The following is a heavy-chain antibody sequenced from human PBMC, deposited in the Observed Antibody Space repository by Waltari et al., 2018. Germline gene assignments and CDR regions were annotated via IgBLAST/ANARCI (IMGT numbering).Heavy chain of an antibody. CDR1: GFTFSSSA. CDR2: IRGSGGST. Sequence: EVQLLESGGGLVQPGGSLRLSCAASGFTFSSSAMSWVRQAPGKGLEWVSSIRGSGGSTYYADCVEGRFSISRDNARNTLYLQMNSLRAEDTAVYYCAKEMGAGYCSGGSCYSFYYYGMDVWGQGTTVTVSS. D-gene: IGHD2-15*01. CDR3: AKEMGAGYCSGGSCYSFYYYGMDV. J-gene: IGHJ6*02. V-gene: IGHV3-23*01.